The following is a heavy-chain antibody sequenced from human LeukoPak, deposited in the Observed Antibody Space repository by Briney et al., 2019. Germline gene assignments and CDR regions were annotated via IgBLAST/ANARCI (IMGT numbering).Heavy chain of an antibody. J-gene: IGHJ4*02. CDR2: IYHSGRT. V-gene: IGHV4-38-2*02. CDR3: ARSGFRVRPYFDY. Sequence: PSETLSLTCTVSGYFINDGYYWGWIRQPPGKGLVWIGGIYHSGRTYYNPSLKSRVTISVDTSKNQFSLKLSSVTAADTAVYYCARSGFRVRPYFDYWGQGTLVTVSS. D-gene: IGHD3-10*01. CDR1: GYFINDGYY.